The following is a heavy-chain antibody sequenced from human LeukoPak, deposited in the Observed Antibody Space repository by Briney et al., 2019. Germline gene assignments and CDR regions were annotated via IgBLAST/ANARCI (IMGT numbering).Heavy chain of an antibody. CDR2: IYHSGST. Sequence: PSETLSLTCTVSGGSISSGGYYWSWIRQPPGKGLEWIGYIYHSGSTYYNPSLKSRVTISVDRSKNQFSLKLSSVTAADTAVYYCARDRSPAYCGGDCPYYFDYWGQGTLVTVSS. CDR1: GGSISSGGYY. D-gene: IGHD2-21*01. CDR3: ARDRSPAYCGGDCPYYFDY. J-gene: IGHJ4*02. V-gene: IGHV4-30-2*01.